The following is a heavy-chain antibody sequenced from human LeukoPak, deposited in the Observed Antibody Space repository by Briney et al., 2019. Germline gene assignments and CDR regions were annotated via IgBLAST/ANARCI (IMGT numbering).Heavy chain of an antibody. CDR3: ARASRITMIVVVITRDYYYYMDV. D-gene: IGHD3-22*01. CDR2: INHSGST. J-gene: IGHJ6*03. V-gene: IGHV4-34*01. CDR1: GGSFSGYY. Sequence: PSETLSLTCAVYGGSFSGYYWSWIRQPPGKGLEWIGEINHSGSTNYNPSLKSRVTISVDTSKNQFSLKLSSVTAADTAVHYCARASRITMIVVVITRDYYYYMDVWGKGTTVTVSS.